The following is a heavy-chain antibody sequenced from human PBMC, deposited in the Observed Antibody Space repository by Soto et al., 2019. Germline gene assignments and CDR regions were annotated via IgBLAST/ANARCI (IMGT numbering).Heavy chain of an antibody. J-gene: IGHJ4*02. Sequence: QVQLVQSGAEVKKPGASVKVSCKASGYTFTSYAMHWVRQAPGQRLEWMGWINAGNGNTKYSQKFQGRVTITRDTHARNAYMELSSLRSEYTAVYYFAMEDWELPSYWGQGTLVTVSS. V-gene: IGHV1-3*01. CDR1: GYTFTSYA. CDR2: INAGNGNT. CDR3: AMEDWELPSY. D-gene: IGHD1-26*01.